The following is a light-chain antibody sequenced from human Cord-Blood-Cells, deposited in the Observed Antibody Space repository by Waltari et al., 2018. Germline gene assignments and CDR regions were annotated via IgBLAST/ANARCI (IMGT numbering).Light chain of an antibody. CDR1: QSISSY. CDR2: AAS. V-gene: IGKV1-39*01. Sequence: DIQMTQSPSSLPASVVDRANITCRASQSISSYLIWYQQKPGKAPKLLIYAASSLQSGVPSRFSGSGSGTDFTLTISSLQPEDFATYYCQQSYSTMYTFGQGTKLEIK. J-gene: IGKJ2*01. CDR3: QQSYSTMYT.